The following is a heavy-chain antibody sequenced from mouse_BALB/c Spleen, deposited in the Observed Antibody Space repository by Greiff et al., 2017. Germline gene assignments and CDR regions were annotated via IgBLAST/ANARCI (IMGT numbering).Heavy chain of an antibody. J-gene: IGHJ3*01. D-gene: IGHD1-1*01. V-gene: IGHV1-12*01. Sequence: QVQLQQPGAELVKPGASVKMSCKASGYTFTSYNMHWVKQTPGQGLEWIGAIYPGNGDTSYNQKFKGKATLTADKSSSTAYMQLSSLTSEDSAVYYCARTFIYYYGSSFAYWGQGTLVTVSA. CDR2: IYPGNGDT. CDR1: GYTFTSYN. CDR3: ARTFIYYYGSSFAY.